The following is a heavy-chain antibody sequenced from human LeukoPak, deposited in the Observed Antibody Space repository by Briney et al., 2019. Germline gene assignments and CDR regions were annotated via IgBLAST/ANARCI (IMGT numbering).Heavy chain of an antibody. CDR3: ARGRFGELSVATFDI. CDR1: GFTFSRYG. V-gene: IGHV3-30*03. Sequence: PGGSLRLSCAASGFTFSRYGMHWVRQAPGKGLEWVAVISYDGSNKYYADSVKGRFTFSRDNSKNTLYLQMNSLRAEDTAVYYCARGRFGELSVATFDIWGQGTMVTVSS. CDR2: ISYDGSNK. J-gene: IGHJ3*02. D-gene: IGHD3-10*01.